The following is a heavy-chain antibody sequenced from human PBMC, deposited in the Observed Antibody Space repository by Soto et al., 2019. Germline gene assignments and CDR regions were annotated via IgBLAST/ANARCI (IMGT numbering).Heavy chain of an antibody. V-gene: IGHV1-3*01. CDR2: INAGNGNT. J-gene: IGHJ5*02. CDR3: ARAQPSSVWYSFRFDP. Sequence: ASVKVSCKASGYTFTSYAMHWVRQAPGQRLEWMGWINAGNGNTKYSQKFQGRVTITRDTSASTAYMELSSLRSEDTAVYYCARAQPSSVWYSFRFDPWGQGTLVTVSS. CDR1: GYTFTSYA. D-gene: IGHD6-19*01.